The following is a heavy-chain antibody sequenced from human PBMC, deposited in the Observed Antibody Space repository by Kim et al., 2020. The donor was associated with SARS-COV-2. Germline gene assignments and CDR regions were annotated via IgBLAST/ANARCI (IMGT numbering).Heavy chain of an antibody. CDR3: VRESAY. V-gene: IGHV3-7*01. Sequence: GGSLRLSCVASGFTFSSAWMHWFRQAPGKGLEWVAKIKPDGGATFYVDSVRGRFTISRDNAKNSLYLQMNTLRDDDTGIYYCVRESAYWGQGTLDTVSS. J-gene: IGHJ4*02. CDR2: IKPDGGAT. CDR1: GFTFSSAW.